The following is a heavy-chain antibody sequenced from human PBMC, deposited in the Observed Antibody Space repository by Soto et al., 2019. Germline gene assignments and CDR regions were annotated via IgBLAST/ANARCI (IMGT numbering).Heavy chain of an antibody. D-gene: IGHD2-2*01. CDR3: AREVLRNGTSCYYCGMEV. J-gene: IGHJ6*02. Sequence: QVQLVQSGAEVKKPGASVKVSCKASGYTFTRYGISWVRQAPGQGLEWMGGISAYHGNTNYAQKLQGRVTMTTDTSTSTADMDLRSLRSDDTAVYYCAREVLRNGTSCYYCGMEVGGQGTTVTVS. CDR1: GYTFTRYG. CDR2: ISAYHGNT. V-gene: IGHV1-18*01.